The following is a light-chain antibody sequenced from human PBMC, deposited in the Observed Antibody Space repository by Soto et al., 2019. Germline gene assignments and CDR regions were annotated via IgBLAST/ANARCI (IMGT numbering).Light chain of an antibody. CDR2: KAT. Sequence: DIQMTQSPSTLSASVGDRVTITCRASQSISSWLAWYQLKPGKAPKLLIYKATNLQSGVPSRFSGSGSGTDFTLTISSLQPDDFAAYYCQQYDTHSTFGRGTKLEIK. CDR1: QSISSW. CDR3: QQYDTHST. V-gene: IGKV1-5*03. J-gene: IGKJ2*01.